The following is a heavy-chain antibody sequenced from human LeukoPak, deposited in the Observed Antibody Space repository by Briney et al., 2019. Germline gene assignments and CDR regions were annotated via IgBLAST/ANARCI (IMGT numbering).Heavy chain of an antibody. D-gene: IGHD3-3*01. J-gene: IGHJ5*02. V-gene: IGHV4-34*01. CDR3: ARHSGDFWSGLNWFDP. CDR2: INHSGST. CDR1: GGSFSGYY. Sequence: SETLSLTCAVYGGSFSGYYWSWIRQPPGKGLEWIGEINHSGSTNYNPSLKSRVTISVDTSKNQFSLKLSSVTAADTAVYYCARHSGDFWSGLNWFDPWGQGTLVTVSS.